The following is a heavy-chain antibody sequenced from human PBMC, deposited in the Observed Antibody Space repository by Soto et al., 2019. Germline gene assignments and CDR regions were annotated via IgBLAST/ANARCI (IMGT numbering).Heavy chain of an antibody. CDR3: ARGRWFDP. Sequence: QVQLQESGPGLVKPSETLSLTCTVSGGSITNSYLSWIRQPPGKGLEWIGYIYYSGRTNYNPSLTRRVTISEDTSQNQFSLKLTSVTAADTAGYYCARGRWFDPWGQGTLVTVSS. D-gene: IGHD1-26*01. V-gene: IGHV4-59*08. CDR1: GGSITNSY. J-gene: IGHJ5*02. CDR2: IYYSGRT.